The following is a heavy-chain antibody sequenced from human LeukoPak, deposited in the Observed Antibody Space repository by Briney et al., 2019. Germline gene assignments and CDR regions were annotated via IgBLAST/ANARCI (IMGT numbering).Heavy chain of an antibody. D-gene: IGHD2-2*01. J-gene: IGHJ4*02. Sequence: GGSLRLSCTASGFTFSSYAMSWVRQAPGKGLEWVSGMSGSGSSTYYAESVKGRFTISRDNAKNTLYLQMHSLRAEDTAVYYCAKDRYQLPRLNFDYWGQGTLVTVSS. V-gene: IGHV3-23*01. CDR2: MSGSGSST. CDR3: AKDRYQLPRLNFDY. CDR1: GFTFSSYA.